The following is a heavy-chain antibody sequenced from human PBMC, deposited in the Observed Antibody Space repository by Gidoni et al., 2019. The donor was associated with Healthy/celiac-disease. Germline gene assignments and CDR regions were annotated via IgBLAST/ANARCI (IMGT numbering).Heavy chain of an antibody. Sequence: QLQLQESGPGLVKPLETLSLTCTLAGGSISSSSYYWGWIRQPPGKGLEWIGSIYYSGSTYYDPSLKSRVTISVDTSKNQFSQKLSSVTAADTAVYYCAMVSGSGAWADDYGMDVWGQGTTVTVSS. D-gene: IGHD2-15*01. CDR2: IYYSGST. V-gene: IGHV4-39*01. CDR3: AMVSGSGAWADDYGMDV. J-gene: IGHJ6*02. CDR1: GGSISSSSYY.